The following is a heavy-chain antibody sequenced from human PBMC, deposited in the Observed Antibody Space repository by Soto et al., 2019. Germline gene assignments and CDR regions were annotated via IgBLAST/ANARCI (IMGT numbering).Heavy chain of an antibody. CDR1: GYTFTSYG. Sequence: QVQLVQSGAEVKKPGASVKVSCKASGYTFTSYGISWVRQAPGQGLEWMGWISAYNGNTNYAQKRHGRVTMTKDTSTSTAYMELRSLRSDDTAVYYCARDGPYCGCDCSHYYYNYGMHVGGQGTTVTVSS. V-gene: IGHV1-18*01. CDR2: ISAYNGNT. J-gene: IGHJ6*02. D-gene: IGHD2-21*02. CDR3: ARDGPYCGCDCSHYYYNYGMHV.